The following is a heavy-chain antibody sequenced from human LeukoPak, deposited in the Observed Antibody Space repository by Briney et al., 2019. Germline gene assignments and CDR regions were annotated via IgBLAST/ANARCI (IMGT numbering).Heavy chain of an antibody. V-gene: IGHV3-23*01. D-gene: IGHD3-22*01. CDR2: ISGSGGST. CDR3: AKRGVVIRVILVGFHKEAYYFDS. J-gene: IGHJ4*02. Sequence: GGSLRLSCVVSGITLSNYGMSWVRQAPGKGLEWVAGISGSGGSTNYADSVKGRFTISRDNPKNTLYLQMNSLRAEDTAVYFCAKRGVVIRVILVGFHKEAYYFDSRGQGALVTVSS. CDR1: GITLSNYG.